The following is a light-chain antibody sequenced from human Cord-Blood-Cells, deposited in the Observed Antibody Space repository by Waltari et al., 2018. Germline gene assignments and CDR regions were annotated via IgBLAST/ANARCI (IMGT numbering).Light chain of an antibody. J-gene: IGKJ1*01. Sequence: DIQMTQSPSSLSASVGDRVTITCRASQSISGYLNWYQQKPGKAPKLLAYAASSLQSGVPSRFSGSGSGTDFTLTISSLQPEDFATYYCQQSYSTPPWTFGQGTKVEIK. CDR2: AAS. V-gene: IGKV1-39*01. CDR1: QSISGY. CDR3: QQSYSTPPWT.